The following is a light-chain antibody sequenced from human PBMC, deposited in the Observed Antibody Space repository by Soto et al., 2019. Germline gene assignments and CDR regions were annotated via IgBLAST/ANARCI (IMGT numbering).Light chain of an antibody. CDR3: MQCTPWPYT. V-gene: IGKV2D-30*01. CDR2: KVS. Sequence: DAVMTQSPLSLPVTLGQPASISCKSSQNLLYSDGNTHLNWFQQRPGKSPRRLIAKVSNWDCEVPYRFSGSGSGSDFTLKISRVEAEDFGIYYCMQCTPWPYTFGQGTKLEIK. CDR1: QNLLYSDGNTH. J-gene: IGKJ2*01.